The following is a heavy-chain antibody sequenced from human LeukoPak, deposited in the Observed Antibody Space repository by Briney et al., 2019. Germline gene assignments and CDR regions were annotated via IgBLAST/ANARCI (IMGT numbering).Heavy chain of an antibody. CDR2: IDTTHYT. CDR1: GFTFSTHA. J-gene: IGHJ4*02. Sequence: GGSLRLSCAASGFTFSTHAMSWVRQAPGKGLQYVSSIDTTHYTYYAGSVKGRFTISRDNAKNSLYLQMNNLKAEDTSVYYCTTESSGALDYWGQGTLVTVSS. D-gene: IGHD1-26*01. V-gene: IGHV3-21*01. CDR3: TTESSGALDY.